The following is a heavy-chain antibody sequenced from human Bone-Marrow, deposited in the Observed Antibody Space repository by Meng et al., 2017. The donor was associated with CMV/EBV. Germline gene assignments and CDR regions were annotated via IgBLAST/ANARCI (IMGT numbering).Heavy chain of an antibody. CDR2: ITHSGST. Sequence: VDLEQWGAGLLKASETRSLTCGVYGAPLVCYWSWVRQPPGKGLEWIGEITHSGSTNYDVSLKSRVTISIDTSKNQFSLKLSSVTATDTAVYYCAPGFRSWSGSYSSWGQGTLVTVSS. J-gene: IGHJ4*02. CDR3: APGFRSWSGSYSS. CDR1: GAPLVCY. V-gene: IGHV4-34*01. D-gene: IGHD1-26*01.